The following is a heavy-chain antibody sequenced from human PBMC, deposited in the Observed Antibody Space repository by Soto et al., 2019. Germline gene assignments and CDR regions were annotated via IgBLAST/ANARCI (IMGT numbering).Heavy chain of an antibody. CDR1: GFTFSSYA. J-gene: IGHJ6*02. V-gene: IGHV3-30*14. D-gene: IGHD6-13*01. CDR3: ARDGAAGSRYYYYGMDV. Sequence: QVPLVESGGGVVQPGRSLRLSCAASGFTFSSYAMHWVRQAPGKGLEWVAVISYDGSNKYYADSVKGRFTISRDNSMTPRYLQMNSRRAEDTVVYYCARDGAAGSRYYYYGMDVWGQGTTVTVSS. CDR2: ISYDGSNK.